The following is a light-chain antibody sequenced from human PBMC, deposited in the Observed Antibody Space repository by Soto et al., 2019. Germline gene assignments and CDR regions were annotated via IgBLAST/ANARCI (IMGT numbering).Light chain of an antibody. CDR3: QVWDSSTARV. V-gene: IGLV3-9*01. J-gene: IGLJ3*02. CDR2: RDS. CDR1: NIGSKN. Sequence: SYELTQPLSVSVALGQTARITCGGNNIGSKNVHWYQQKPGQAPVLVIYRDSNRPSGIPERFSGSNSGNTATLTISRAQAGDEAQYDCQVWDSSTARVFGGGTKLTVL.